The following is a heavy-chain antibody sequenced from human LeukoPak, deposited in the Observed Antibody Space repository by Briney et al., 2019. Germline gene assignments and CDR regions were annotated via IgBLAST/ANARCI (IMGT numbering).Heavy chain of an antibody. V-gene: IGHV4-34*01. CDR3: ARGQSPFVSSSSYFDY. CDR1: VGSFSGYY. Sequence: SETLSLTCAVYVGSFSGYYWSWIRQPPGKGLEWIGEINHSGSTNYNPSLKSRVTISVDTSKNQFSLKLSSVTAADTAVYYCARGQSPFVSSSSYFDYWGQGTLVTVSS. J-gene: IGHJ4*02. CDR2: INHSGST. D-gene: IGHD6-6*01.